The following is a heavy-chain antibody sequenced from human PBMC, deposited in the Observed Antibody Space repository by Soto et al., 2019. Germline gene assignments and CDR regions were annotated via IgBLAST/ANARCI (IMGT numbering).Heavy chain of an antibody. CDR2: INTDGTIT. CDR1: GFTFSNYW. D-gene: IGHD3-16*01. CDR3: EKGKSPRPGGRMGV. Sequence: GGSLRLSCAASGFTFSNYWMHWVRQAPGKGLVWVSRINTDGTITHYAASVKGRFPISRDNAKNTLYLQMNSLRAEDTAVFYCEKGKSPRPGGRMGVWGQGTTVTVSS. J-gene: IGHJ6*02. V-gene: IGHV3-74*01.